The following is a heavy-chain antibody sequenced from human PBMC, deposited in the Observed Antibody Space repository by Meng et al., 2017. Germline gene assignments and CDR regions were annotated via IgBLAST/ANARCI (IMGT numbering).Heavy chain of an antibody. J-gene: IGHJ4*02. D-gene: IGHD4-23*01. CDR3: ARGGKYVWGLDY. V-gene: IGHV3-74*01. CDR2: INSDGSST. CDR1: GFTFSSYW. Sequence: GQLVESGGGLVQHGGSLRLSCAASGFTFSSYWMHWVRQAPGKGLVWVSRINSDGSSTSYADSVKGRFTISRDNAKNTLYLQMNSLRAEDTAVYYCARGGKYVWGLDYWGQGTLVTVSS.